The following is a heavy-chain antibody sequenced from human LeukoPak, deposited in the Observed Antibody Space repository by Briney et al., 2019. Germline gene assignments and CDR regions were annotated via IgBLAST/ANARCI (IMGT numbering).Heavy chain of an antibody. V-gene: IGHV3-23*01. CDR2: ISGSGGST. J-gene: IGHJ6*03. CDR1: GFTFSSYA. D-gene: IGHD3-3*01. CDR3: AKAPAPYDFWSGYYTGDYYYMDV. Sequence: PGGSLRLSCAASGFTFSSYAMSWVRQAPGKGLEWVSAISGSGGSTYYADSVKGRFTISRDNSKNTLYLQMNSLRAEGTAVYYCAKAPAPYDFWSGYYTGDYYYMDVWGKGTTVTVSS.